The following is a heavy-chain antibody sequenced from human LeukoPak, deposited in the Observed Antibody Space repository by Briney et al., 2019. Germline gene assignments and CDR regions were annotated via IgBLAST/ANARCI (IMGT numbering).Heavy chain of an antibody. J-gene: IGHJ4*02. V-gene: IGHV1-3*01. CDR2: INAGNGNT. Sequence: ASVKVSCKASGYTVTSYAMHWVRQAPGQRLEWMGWINAGNGNTKYSQKFQGRVTITRDTSASTAYMELSSLGSEDTAVYYCARDGVLLWFGALWTPAYYFDYWGQGTLVTVSS. CDR1: GYTVTSYA. D-gene: IGHD3-10*01. CDR3: ARDGVLLWFGALWTPAYYFDY.